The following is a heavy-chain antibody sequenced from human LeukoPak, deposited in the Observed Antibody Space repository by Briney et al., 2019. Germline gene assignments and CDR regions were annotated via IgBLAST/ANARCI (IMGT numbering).Heavy chain of an antibody. J-gene: IGHJ5*02. CDR2: INHSGST. CDR3: ARLLPRYYGSGSYSRFDP. V-gene: IGHV4-34*01. Sequence: SETLSLTCAVYGGSFSGYYWSWIRQPPGKGLEWIGEINHSGSTNYNPSLKSRVTISVDTSKNQFSLKLSSVTAADTAVYYCARLLPRYYGSGSYSRFDPWGQGTLVTVSS. CDR1: GGSFSGYY. D-gene: IGHD3-10*01.